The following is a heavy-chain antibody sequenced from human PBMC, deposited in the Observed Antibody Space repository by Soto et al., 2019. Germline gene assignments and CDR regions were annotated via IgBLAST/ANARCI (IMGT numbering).Heavy chain of an antibody. CDR3: ARGFWYGSGRPVPY. Sequence: QVQLQQWGAGLLKPSETLSLTCAVYGGSFSGYYWSWIRQPPGKGLEWIGEINHSGSTNYNPSLKSLVTISVATSKNPFSLNLSSVTAADTAVYYCARGFWYGSGRPVPYWVKGTMVTVSS. J-gene: IGHJ4*02. CDR2: INHSGST. V-gene: IGHV4-34*01. CDR1: GGSFSGYY. D-gene: IGHD3-10*01.